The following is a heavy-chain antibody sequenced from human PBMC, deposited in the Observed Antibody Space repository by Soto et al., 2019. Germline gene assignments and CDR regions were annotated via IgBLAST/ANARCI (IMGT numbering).Heavy chain of an antibody. J-gene: IGHJ6*02. CDR3: ARGQSNYDFWSGYSRGYYGMDV. CDR2: MNPNSGNT. CDR1: GYTFTSYD. V-gene: IGHV1-8*01. Sequence: ASVKVSCKASGYTFTSYDINWVRQASGQGLEWMGWMNPNSGNTGYAQKFQGRVTMTRNTSISTAYMELSSLRSEDTAVYYCARGQSNYDFWSGYSRGYYGMDVWGQGTXVTVSS. D-gene: IGHD3-3*01.